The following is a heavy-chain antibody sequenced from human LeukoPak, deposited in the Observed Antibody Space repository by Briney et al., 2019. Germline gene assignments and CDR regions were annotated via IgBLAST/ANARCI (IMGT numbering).Heavy chain of an antibody. CDR3: AKWGFCSSTYCLALMDV. V-gene: IGHV3-30*02. Sequence: PGGSLRLSCAASGFTFSSYGMHWVRQAPGKGLEWVAFIRNDGSNKYYADSVQGRLTVSRDNSKNTLYLQMNSLRPEDTAVYYCAKWGFCSSTYCLALMDVWGKGTTVTVS. J-gene: IGHJ6*03. CDR2: IRNDGSNK. D-gene: IGHD2-2*01. CDR1: GFTFSSYG.